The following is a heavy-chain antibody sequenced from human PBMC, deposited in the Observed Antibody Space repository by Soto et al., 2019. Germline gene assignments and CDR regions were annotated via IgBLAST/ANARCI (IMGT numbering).Heavy chain of an antibody. V-gene: IGHV2-5*02. CDR3: AHVFEKHYDPKWFDP. CDR2: IYWDDDK. Sequence: QITLKESGPTLVKPTQTLTLTCTFSGFSLSTSGVGVGWIRQPPGKALEWLALIYWDDDKRYSPSLQSRLTITKDTSKNQVVLTMTNIDPVDTATYSCAHVFEKHYDPKWFDPWGQGTLVTVSS. CDR1: GFSLSTSGVG. D-gene: IGHD3-3*01. J-gene: IGHJ5*02.